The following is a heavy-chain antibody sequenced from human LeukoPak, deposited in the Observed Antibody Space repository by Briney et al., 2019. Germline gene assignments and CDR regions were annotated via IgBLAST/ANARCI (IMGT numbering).Heavy chain of an antibody. Sequence: PGGSLRLSCAASGFTFSGYNMNWVRQAPGKGLEWVAFIRSSGSLIYYAESVKGRFTISSDNSRNSLYLQMNSLRVEDTAVYYCASATLWGQGTLVTVSS. CDR2: IRSSGSLI. V-gene: IGHV3-48*04. CDR1: GFTFSGYN. CDR3: ASATL. J-gene: IGHJ4*02.